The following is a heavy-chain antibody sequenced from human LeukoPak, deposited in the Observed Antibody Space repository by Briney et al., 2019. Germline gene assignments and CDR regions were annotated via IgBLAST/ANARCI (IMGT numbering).Heavy chain of an antibody. V-gene: IGHV1-2*02. Sequence: GASVKVSCKASGGTFRSYAISWVRQAPGQGFEWMGEINPYNGDTKYARRFQGRVTMTRDTSISTAFMEVSRLTSDDTAVYYCARDNSLNDFDYWGQGTLVTVAS. CDR1: GGTFRSYA. D-gene: IGHD1-1*01. J-gene: IGHJ4*02. CDR2: INPYNGDT. CDR3: ARDNSLNDFDY.